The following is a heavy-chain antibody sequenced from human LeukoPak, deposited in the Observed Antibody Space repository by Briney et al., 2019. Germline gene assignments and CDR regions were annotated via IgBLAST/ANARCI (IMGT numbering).Heavy chain of an antibody. V-gene: IGHV3-23*01. CDR3: AKALEVVGPSYYYYGMDV. Sequence: PGASLRLSCAASGFTFSSYAMSWVRQAPVKGLEWVSAISGSGGSTYYADSVKGRFTISRDNSKNTLYLQMNSLRAEDTAVYYCAKALEVVGPSYYYYGMDVWGQGTTVTVSS. J-gene: IGHJ6*02. CDR1: GFTFSSYA. D-gene: IGHD2-15*01. CDR2: ISGSGGST.